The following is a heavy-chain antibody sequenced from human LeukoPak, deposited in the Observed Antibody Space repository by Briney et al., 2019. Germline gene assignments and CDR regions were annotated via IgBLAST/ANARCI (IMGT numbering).Heavy chain of an antibody. J-gene: IGHJ4*02. CDR2: LYYSGRT. D-gene: IGHD4-17*01. V-gene: IGHV4-59*01. CDR3: AKVRVDYGDYYASDY. Sequence: SETLSLTCTVSGGSISSYYWSWIRQPPGKGLEFIGYLYYSGRTNYNPSLKSRVTMSVDTSKNQFSLKLSSVTAADTAVYWCAKVRVDYGDYYASDYWGQGTLVTVSS. CDR1: GGSISSYY.